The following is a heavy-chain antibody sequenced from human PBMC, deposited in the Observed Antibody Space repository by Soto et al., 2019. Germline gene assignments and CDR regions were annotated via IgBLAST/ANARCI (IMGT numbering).Heavy chain of an antibody. D-gene: IGHD2-2*01. CDR1: GFTFSTYA. CDR3: AKDKGGRYCSRTSCLYSFDY. Sequence: VQLLESGGGLVQPGGSLRLSCTASGFTFSTYAMSWVRQAPGKGLEWVSTISDSGSTYYADSVKGRFTISRDNSKNTLYLEMNSLRADDTAVYYCAKDKGGRYCSRTSCLYSFDYWGQGTLVTVSS. V-gene: IGHV3-23*01. CDR2: ISDSGST. J-gene: IGHJ4*02.